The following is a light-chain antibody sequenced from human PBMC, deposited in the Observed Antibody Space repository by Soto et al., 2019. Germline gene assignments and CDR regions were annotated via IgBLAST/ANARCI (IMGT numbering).Light chain of an antibody. V-gene: IGKV1-5*03. Sequence: DIQMPHSPSTLSASAGGRFTITFRASQTISSWLAWYQQKPGKAPKLLIYKASTLKSGVPSRFSGSGSGTEFTLTISSLQPDDFATYYCQHYNSYSEAFGQGTKVYIK. CDR3: QHYNSYSEA. CDR2: KAS. CDR1: QTISSW. J-gene: IGKJ1*01.